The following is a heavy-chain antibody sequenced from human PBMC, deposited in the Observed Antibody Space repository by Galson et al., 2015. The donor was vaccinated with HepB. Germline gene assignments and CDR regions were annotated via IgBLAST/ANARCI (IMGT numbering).Heavy chain of an antibody. CDR1: GSTFTAYY. CDR3: ARGRGYCSSTSCYTGYYYYYYMDV. D-gene: IGHD2-2*02. CDR2: INPKRDGT. V-gene: IGHV1-2*02. Sequence: SVKVSCKAPGSTFTAYYMHWLRQAPGQGLEWLGWINPKRDGTNSAQKFQGRVTMTRDTSISTAYMELSRQRSDDTAVYYCARGRGYCSSTSCYTGYYYYYYMDVWGKGTTVTVSS. J-gene: IGHJ6*03.